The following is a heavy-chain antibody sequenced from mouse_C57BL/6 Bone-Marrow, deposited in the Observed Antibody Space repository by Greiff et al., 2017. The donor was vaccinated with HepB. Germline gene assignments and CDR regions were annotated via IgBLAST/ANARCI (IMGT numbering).Heavy chain of an antibody. CDR3: TRHEEDYDDDYFDY. V-gene: IGHV1-15*01. CDR1: GYTFTDYE. D-gene: IGHD2-4*01. Sequence: QVQLQQSGAELVRPGASVTLSCKASGYTFTDYEMHWVKQTPVHGLEWIGAIDPETGGTAYNQKFKGKAILTADKSSSTAYMELRSLTSEDSAVYYCTRHEEDYDDDYFDYWGQGTTLTVSS. J-gene: IGHJ2*01. CDR2: IDPETGGT.